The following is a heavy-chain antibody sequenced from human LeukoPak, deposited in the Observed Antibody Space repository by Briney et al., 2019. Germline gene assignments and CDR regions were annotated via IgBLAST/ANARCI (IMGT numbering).Heavy chain of an antibody. J-gene: IGHJ6*03. D-gene: IGHD1-26*01. CDR3: AKVESGSYATYYYYYYMDV. Sequence: GGSLRLSCAASGFTFSSYGMHWVRQAPGKGLEWVAFIRYDGSNKYFADSVKGRFTISRDNSKNTLYLQMNSLRAEDTAVYYCAKVESGSYATYYYYYYMDVWGKGTTVTVSS. V-gene: IGHV3-30*02. CDR1: GFTFSSYG. CDR2: IRYDGSNK.